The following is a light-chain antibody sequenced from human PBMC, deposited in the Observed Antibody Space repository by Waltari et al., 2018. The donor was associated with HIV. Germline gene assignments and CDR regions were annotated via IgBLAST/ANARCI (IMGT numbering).Light chain of an antibody. CDR1: NSDVGAYNH. CDR2: NVT. J-gene: IGLJ1*01. V-gene: IGLV2-14*01. CDR3: SSYTSSNTLV. Sequence: QSALTQPASVSGSPGQSIAISCTGTNSDVGAYNHVSWYQPHPGKAPKLMIYNVTNRPSGVSDRFSGSKSGNTASLTITDLQTEDEADYFCSSYTSSNTLVFGTGAKVTVL.